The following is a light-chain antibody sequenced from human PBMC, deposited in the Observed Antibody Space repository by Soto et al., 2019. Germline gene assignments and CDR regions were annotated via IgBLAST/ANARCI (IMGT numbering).Light chain of an antibody. CDR2: EDN. Sequence: LTQPHSVSESPGKTVTISCTRSSGSIASNYMQWYQQRPGSAPTTVIYEDNQRPSGVPGRFSGSIDSSSNSASLTISGLKTEDEADYYCQSYDGNNQVFGGGTQLTVL. V-gene: IGLV6-57*04. J-gene: IGLJ2*01. CDR3: QSYDGNNQV. CDR1: SGSIASNY.